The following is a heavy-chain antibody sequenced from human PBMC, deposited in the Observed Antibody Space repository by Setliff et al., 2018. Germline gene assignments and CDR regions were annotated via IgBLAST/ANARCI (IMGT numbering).Heavy chain of an antibody. J-gene: IGHJ4*02. CDR3: ARVRNTQNGFFDY. D-gene: IGHD1-1*01. CDR2: IYHSGST. CDR1: GGSISSGGYS. V-gene: IGHV4-30-2*01. Sequence: TLSLTCAVSGGSISSGGYSWSWIRQPPGKGLEWIGYIYHSGSTYYNPSLKSRVTISVDRSKNQFSLKLSSVTAADTAVYYCARVRNTQNGFFDYWSQGTLVTVSS.